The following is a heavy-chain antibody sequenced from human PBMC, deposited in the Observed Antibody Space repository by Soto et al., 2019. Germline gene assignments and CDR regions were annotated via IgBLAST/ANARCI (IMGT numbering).Heavy chain of an antibody. V-gene: IGHV1-46*03. CDR2: INPSGGST. D-gene: IGHD3-9*01. CDR3: ARLGVLRYFDWLQSDAFDI. CDR1: GYTFTSYY. J-gene: IGHJ3*02. Sequence: GASVKVSCKASGYTFTSYYMHWVRQAPGQGLEWMGIINPSGGSTSYAQKFQGRVTMTRDTSTSTVYMELSSLRSEDTAVYYCARLGVLRYFDWLQSDAFDIWGQGTMVTVSS.